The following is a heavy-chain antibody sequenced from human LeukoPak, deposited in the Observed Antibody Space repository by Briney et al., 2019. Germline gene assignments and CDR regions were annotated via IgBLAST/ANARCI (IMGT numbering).Heavy chain of an antibody. CDR1: GYTFTGYY. CDR2: INPTSGAT. CDR3: ARDNLRFFDY. V-gene: IGHV1-2*02. J-gene: IGHJ4*02. D-gene: IGHD1-14*01. Sequence: ASVKVSCKASGYTFTGYYMHWVRQAPGQGLEWMGWINPTSGATNYAQRFQGRVTMTRDTSIRTAYMELSSLRSDDTAVYYCARDNLRFFDYWGQGTLVTVSS.